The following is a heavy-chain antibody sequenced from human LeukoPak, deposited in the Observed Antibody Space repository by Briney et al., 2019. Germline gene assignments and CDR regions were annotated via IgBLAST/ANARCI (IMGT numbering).Heavy chain of an antibody. CDR1: GGSISSYY. Sequence: SETLSLTCTVSGGSISSYYWSWIRQPPGKGLEWLGYIYYSGSTNYNPSLKSRVTISVDTSKNQFSLKLSSVTAADTAVYYCARVDYGDLGYGMDVWGQGTTVTVSS. V-gene: IGHV4-59*01. CDR3: ARVDYGDLGYGMDV. CDR2: IYYSGST. D-gene: IGHD4-17*01. J-gene: IGHJ6*02.